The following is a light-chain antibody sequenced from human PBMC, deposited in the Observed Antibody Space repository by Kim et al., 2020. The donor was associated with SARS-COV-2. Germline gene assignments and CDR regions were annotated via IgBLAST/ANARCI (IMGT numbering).Light chain of an antibody. CDR2: GAS. J-gene: IGKJ1*01. V-gene: IGKV3-20*01. CDR3: QQYGSSPCT. CDR1: QTVSNNY. Sequence: SPGDRATLSCRASQTVSNNYLAWYQQKPGQAPRLLIYGASSRTTGIPDRFSGSGSGTDFTLTINRLEPEDFAVYYCQQYGSSPCTFGQGTKVDIK.